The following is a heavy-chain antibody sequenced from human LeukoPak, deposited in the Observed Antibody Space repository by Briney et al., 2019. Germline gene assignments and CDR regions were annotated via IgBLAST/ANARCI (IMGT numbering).Heavy chain of an antibody. D-gene: IGHD3-10*01. CDR1: GGSISHYY. CDR2: IHYSGST. V-gene: IGHV4-59*01. Sequence: SETLSLTCTLSGGSISHYYWKWMRQPPGQELESIGYIHYSGSTKYNPSLKSRVNISVDASKNQFYLRLTSVTAADTAVYYCARGGFVDPFDPWGQGTLVAVSS. CDR3: ARGGFVDPFDP. J-gene: IGHJ5*02.